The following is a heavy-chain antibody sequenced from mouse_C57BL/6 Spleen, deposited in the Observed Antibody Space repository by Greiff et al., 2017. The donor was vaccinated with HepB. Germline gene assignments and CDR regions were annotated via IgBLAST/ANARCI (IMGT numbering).Heavy chain of an antibody. Sequence: QVQLQQPGTELVKPGASVKLSKASGYTFTSYWMHWVKQRPGQGLEWIGNINPSNGGTNYNEKFKSKATLTVDKSSSTAYMQLSSLTSEDSAVYYGARGYFDVWGTGTTVTVSS. V-gene: IGHV1-53*01. CDR1: GYTFTSYW. J-gene: IGHJ1*03. CDR2: INPSNGGT. CDR3: ARGYFDV.